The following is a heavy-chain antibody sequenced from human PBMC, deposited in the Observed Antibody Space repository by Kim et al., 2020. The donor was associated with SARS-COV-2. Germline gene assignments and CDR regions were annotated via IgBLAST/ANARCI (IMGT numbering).Heavy chain of an antibody. Sequence: SETLSLTCTVSGGSISSGGYYWSWIRQHPGKGLEWIGYIYYSGSTYYNPSLKSRVTISVDTSKNQFSLKLSSVTAADTAVYYCARDGRYPISRWFDPWGQGTLVTVSS. D-gene: IGHD2-8*01. CDR1: GGSISSGGYY. J-gene: IGHJ5*02. CDR2: IYYSGST. V-gene: IGHV4-31*03. CDR3: ARDGRYPISRWFDP.